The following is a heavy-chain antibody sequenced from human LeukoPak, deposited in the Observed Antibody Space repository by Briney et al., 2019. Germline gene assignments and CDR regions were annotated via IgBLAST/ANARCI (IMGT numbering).Heavy chain of an antibody. J-gene: IGHJ4*02. CDR3: ARAVVVPAAISAWLDY. CDR1: GYTFTSYY. Sequence: ASVKVSCKASGYTFTSYYMHWVRQAPGQGLEWMGIINPSGGSTSYAQKFQGRVTMTRDTSTSTVYMELSSLRSEDTAVYYCARAVVVPAAISAWLDYWGQGTLVTVSS. V-gene: IGHV1-46*01. D-gene: IGHD2-2*01. CDR2: INPSGGST.